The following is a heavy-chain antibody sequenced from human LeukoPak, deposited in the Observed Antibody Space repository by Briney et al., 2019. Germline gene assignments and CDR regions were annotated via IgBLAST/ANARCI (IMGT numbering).Heavy chain of an antibody. CDR1: GYTFTSYD. V-gene: IGHV1-8*01. Sequence: ASVKVSCKASGYTFTSYDINWVRQATGQGLEWMGWMNPNSGNTGYAQKFQGRVTMTRNTSISTAYMELSSLKSEDTAVYYCARASFSGYKDFHYGMDVWGQGTTATVSS. J-gene: IGHJ6*02. CDR2: MNPNSGNT. D-gene: IGHD3-22*01. CDR3: ARASFSGYKDFHYGMDV.